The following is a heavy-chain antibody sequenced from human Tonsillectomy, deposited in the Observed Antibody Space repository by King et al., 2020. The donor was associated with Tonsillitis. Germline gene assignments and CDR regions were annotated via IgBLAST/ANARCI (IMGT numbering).Heavy chain of an antibody. D-gene: IGHD5-12*01. CDR1: GFTVSSNY. J-gene: IGHJ6*03. CDR2: IYSGGST. CDR3: ARIVATIQDYYYMDV. V-gene: IGHV3-53*04. Sequence: QLVQSGGGLVQPGGSLRLSCAASGFTVSSNYMSWVRQAPGKGLEWVSVIYSGGSTYYADSVKGRFTISRHNSKNTLYLQMNSLRAEDTAVYYCARIVATIQDYYYMDVWGKGTTVTVS.